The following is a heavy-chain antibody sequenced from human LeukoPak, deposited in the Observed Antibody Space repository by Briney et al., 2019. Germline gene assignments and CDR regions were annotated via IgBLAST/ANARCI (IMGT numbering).Heavy chain of an antibody. Sequence: GGSLRLSCAASGFTFSSYGMSWVRQAPGKGLEWVANIKQDGSEKYYVDSVKGRFTISRDNAKNSLYLQMNSLRAEDTAVYYCAREPSIVVVTASYNWFDPWGQGTLVTVSS. V-gene: IGHV3-7*01. J-gene: IGHJ5*02. CDR3: AREPSIVVVTASYNWFDP. CDR2: IKQDGSEK. CDR1: GFTFSSYG. D-gene: IGHD2-21*02.